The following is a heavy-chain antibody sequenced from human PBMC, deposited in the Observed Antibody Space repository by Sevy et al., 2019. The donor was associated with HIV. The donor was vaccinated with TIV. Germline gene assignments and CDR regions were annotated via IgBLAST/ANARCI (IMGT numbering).Heavy chain of an antibody. CDR1: GDSISSNY. V-gene: IGHV4-59*01. CDR3: ARPEPSLYYGMDV. CDR2: IYYGGMT. Sequence: SETLSLTCTVSGDSISSNYWSWIRQPPGKGLEWIGYIYYGGMTNYNPSLKSRVTILEDTSKNQFSLRLSSVTAADTAVYYSARPEPSLYYGMDVWGQGTTVTVSS. J-gene: IGHJ6*02.